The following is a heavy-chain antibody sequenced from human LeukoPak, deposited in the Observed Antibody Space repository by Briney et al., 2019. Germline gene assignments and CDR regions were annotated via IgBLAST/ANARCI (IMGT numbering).Heavy chain of an antibody. CDR1: GFNFMSFG. CDR3: ARDPLRRGTSYVDN. J-gene: IGHJ4*02. D-gene: IGHD1-26*01. Sequence: GGSLRLSCTASGFNFMSFGFHWVRQAPGKGLEWLAIVSFERNDKYYADSVKGRFTISVDESKNTLYLQMNSLRSEDTAVYYCARDPLRRGTSYVDNSGAGTLVTVAS. V-gene: IGHV3-30*03. CDR2: VSFERNDK.